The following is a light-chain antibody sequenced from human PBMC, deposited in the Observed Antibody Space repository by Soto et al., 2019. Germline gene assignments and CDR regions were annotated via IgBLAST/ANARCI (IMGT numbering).Light chain of an antibody. V-gene: IGKV3-20*01. Sequence: EIVMTQSPGTLSLSPGERATLSCRASQSVSSSYLAWYQQKPGQAPRLLIYGASSRATGIPDRFSGSGSGTDFTLTISRLEPEDFAVYYWQQYGSSPLTFGPGTKVEIK. CDR2: GAS. J-gene: IGKJ3*01. CDR1: QSVSSSY. CDR3: QQYGSSPLT.